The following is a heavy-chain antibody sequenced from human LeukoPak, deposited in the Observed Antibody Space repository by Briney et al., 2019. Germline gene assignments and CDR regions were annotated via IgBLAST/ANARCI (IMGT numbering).Heavy chain of an antibody. CDR2: INPNSGGT. V-gene: IGHV1-2*02. D-gene: IGHD4-17*01. Sequence: VASVKVSCKASGYTFTGHYMHWVRQAPGQGLEWMGWINPNSGGTNYAQKFQGRVTMTRDTSISTAYMELSRLRSDDTAVYYCARDLPTEYGDYSEVIDYWGQGTLVTVSS. J-gene: IGHJ4*02. CDR1: GYTFTGHY. CDR3: ARDLPTEYGDYSEVIDY.